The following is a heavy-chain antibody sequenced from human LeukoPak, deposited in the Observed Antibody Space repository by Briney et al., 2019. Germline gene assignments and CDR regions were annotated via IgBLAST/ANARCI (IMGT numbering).Heavy chain of an antibody. J-gene: IGHJ4*02. CDR2: IYYSGST. CDR3: ARVGGYYGSGSYVHFDY. CDR1: GGSISSCY. D-gene: IGHD3-10*01. Sequence: PSETLSLTCTVPGGSISSCYWSWIRQPPGKGLEWIGYIYYSGSTYYNPSLKSRVTISVDTSKNQFSLKLSSVTAADTAVYYCARVGGYYGSGSYVHFDYWGQGTLVTVSS. V-gene: IGHV4-59*12.